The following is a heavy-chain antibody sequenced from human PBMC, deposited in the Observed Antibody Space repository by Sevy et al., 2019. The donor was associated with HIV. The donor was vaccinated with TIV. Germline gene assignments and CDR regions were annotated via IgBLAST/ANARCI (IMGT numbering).Heavy chain of an antibody. CDR3: ARAPPVRSGDDSLNWFDP. CDR2: IHYTGTT. D-gene: IGHD5-12*01. Sequence: SETLSLTCTVSGGSISAYHWSWIRQPPGKGLEYIGYIHYTGTTNYNPSLKSRLTISVDTSKNQFSLKLSSVTAADTALYYCARAPPVRSGDDSLNWFDPWGQGTLVTVSS. V-gene: IGHV4-59*01. CDR1: GGSISAYH. J-gene: IGHJ5*02.